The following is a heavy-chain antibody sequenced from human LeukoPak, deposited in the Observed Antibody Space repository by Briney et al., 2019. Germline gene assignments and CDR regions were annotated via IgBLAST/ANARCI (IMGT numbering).Heavy chain of an antibody. J-gene: IGHJ5*02. CDR3: AREAHYYDSSGYYINWLDP. D-gene: IGHD3-22*01. Sequence: PSETLSLTCTVSGGSISSYYWSWIRQPPGKGLEWIGYIYYSGSTNYNPSLKSRVTISVDTSKNQFSLKLSSVTAADTAVYYCAREAHYYDSSGYYINWLDPWGQGTLVAVSS. CDR1: GGSISSYY. CDR2: IYYSGST. V-gene: IGHV4-59*01.